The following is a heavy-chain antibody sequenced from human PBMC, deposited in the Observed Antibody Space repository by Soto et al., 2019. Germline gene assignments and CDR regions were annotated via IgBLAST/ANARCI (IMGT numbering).Heavy chain of an antibody. CDR3: ARELGGTFED. D-gene: IGHD3-16*01. J-gene: IGHJ4*02. CDR2: IWYDGSNK. Sequence: QVHLVESGGGVVQPGRSLRLSCAASGFTFSSYGMHWVRQAPGKGLEWVAVIWYDGSNKYYADSVKGRFTIARDNSKNTLYLQMTSLRAADTAVYYCARELGGTFEDWGQGSLVTVSS. CDR1: GFTFSSYG. V-gene: IGHV3-33*01.